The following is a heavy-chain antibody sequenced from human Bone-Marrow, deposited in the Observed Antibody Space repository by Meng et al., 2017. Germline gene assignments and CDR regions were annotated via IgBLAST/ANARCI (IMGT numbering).Heavy chain of an antibody. CDR1: GYTFTSYG. CDR3: ARDRVIVGATNLEYFQH. V-gene: IGHV1-18*01. J-gene: IGHJ1*01. Sequence: ASVKVSCKASGYTFTSYGISWVRQAPGQGLEWMGWISAYNGNTNYAQKLQGRVTMTTDTSTSTAYMELSSLRSEDTAVYYCARDRVIVGATNLEYFQHWGQGTLVTVSS. D-gene: IGHD1-26*01. CDR2: ISAYNGNT.